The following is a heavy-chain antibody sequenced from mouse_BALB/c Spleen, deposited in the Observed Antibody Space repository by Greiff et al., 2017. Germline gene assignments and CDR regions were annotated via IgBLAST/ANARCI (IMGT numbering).Heavy chain of an antibody. CDR2: ISSGGGST. Sequence: EVQGVESGGGLVKPGGSLKLSCAASGFAFSSYDMSWVRQTPEKRLEWVAYISSGGGSTYYPDTVKGRFTFSRDNAKNTLYLQMSSLKSEDTAMYYCARRYGSSYRYAMDYWGQGTSVTVSS. CDR3: ARRYGSSYRYAMDY. CDR1: GFAFSSYD. J-gene: IGHJ4*01. D-gene: IGHD1-1*01. V-gene: IGHV5-12-1*01.